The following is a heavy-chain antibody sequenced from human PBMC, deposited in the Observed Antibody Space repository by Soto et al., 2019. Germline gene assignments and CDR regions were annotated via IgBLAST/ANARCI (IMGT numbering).Heavy chain of an antibody. Sequence: SVKVSCKASGFTFTSSAVQWVRQARGQRLEWIGWIVVGSGNTNYAQKFQERVTITRDMSTSTAYMELSSLRSEDTAVYYCAAGEDSSSWYDLDYYYYYGMDVWGQGTAVTVSS. CDR3: AAGEDSSSWYDLDYYYYYGMDV. CDR1: GFTFTSSA. D-gene: IGHD6-13*01. J-gene: IGHJ6*02. CDR2: IVVGSGNT. V-gene: IGHV1-58*01.